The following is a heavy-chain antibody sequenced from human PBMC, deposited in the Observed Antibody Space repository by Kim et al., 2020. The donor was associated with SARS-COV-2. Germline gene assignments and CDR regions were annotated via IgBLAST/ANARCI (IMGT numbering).Heavy chain of an antibody. CDR1: GGSISSYY. J-gene: IGHJ5*02. CDR3: ARAREPLVVPAGGNWFYP. CDR2: IYTSGST. V-gene: IGHV4-4*07. Sequence: SETLSLTCTVSGGSISSYYWSWIRQPAGKGLEWIGRIYTSGSTNYTPSLKSRVTMSVDTSKNQFSLKLSSVTAADTAVYYCARAREPLVVPAGGNWFYPWGRATLVTVSS. D-gene: IGHD2-2*01.